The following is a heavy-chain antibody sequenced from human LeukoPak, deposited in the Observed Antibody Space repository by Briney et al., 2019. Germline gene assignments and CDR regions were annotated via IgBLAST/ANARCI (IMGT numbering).Heavy chain of an antibody. CDR1: GGSISSSSYY. CDR3: AGSEMTTVVTAFDY. V-gene: IGHV4-39*01. Sequence: SETLSLTCTVSGGSISSSSYYWGWIRQPPGKGLEWIGSIYYSGSTYYNPSLKGRVTISVDTSKNQFSLKLSSVTAADTAVYYCAGSEMTTVVTAFDYWGQGTLVTVSS. J-gene: IGHJ4*02. CDR2: IYYSGST. D-gene: IGHD4-23*01.